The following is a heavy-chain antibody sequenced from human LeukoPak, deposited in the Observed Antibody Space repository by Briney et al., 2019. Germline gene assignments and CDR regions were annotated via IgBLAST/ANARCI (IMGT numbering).Heavy chain of an antibody. Sequence: GASVKVSCKASGYTFTGYYMHWVRQAPGQGLEWMGWINPNSGGTNYAQKFQGRVTMTRDTSISTAYMELSSLRSEDTAVYYFARGGRILWFGESTEYYYYYYYMDVWGKGTTVTISS. CDR3: ARGGRILWFGESTEYYYYYYYMDV. V-gene: IGHV1-2*02. CDR1: GYTFTGYY. J-gene: IGHJ6*03. CDR2: INPNSGGT. D-gene: IGHD3-10*01.